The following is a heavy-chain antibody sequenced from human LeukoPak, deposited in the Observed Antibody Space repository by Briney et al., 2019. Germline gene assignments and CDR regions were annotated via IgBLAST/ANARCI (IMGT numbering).Heavy chain of an antibody. V-gene: IGHV4-4*07. CDR3: ARVRRFAAGRNWYFDL. Sequence: KPSETLSLTCTVSGGSISSYYWSWIRQPAGKGLEWIGRIYTSGSTNYNPSLKSRVTMSVDTSKNQFSLKLSSVTAADTAVYYCARVRRFAAGRNWYFDLWGRGTLVTVSS. CDR1: GGSISSYY. D-gene: IGHD4-23*01. J-gene: IGHJ2*01. CDR2: IYTSGST.